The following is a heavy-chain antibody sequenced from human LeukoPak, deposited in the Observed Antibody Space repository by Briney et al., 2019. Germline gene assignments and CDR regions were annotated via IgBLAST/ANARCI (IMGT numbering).Heavy chain of an antibody. Sequence: GGSLRLSCAASGFTFSSYAMSWVRQAPGKGLEWVSAISGSGGSTYYADSVKGRFTISRDNSKNTLYLQMNSLRAEDTAVYYCAKTAGVYCSSTSCYTRYYYYYMDVWGKGTTVTVSS. J-gene: IGHJ6*03. CDR3: AKTAGVYCSSTSCYTRYYYYYMDV. V-gene: IGHV3-23*01. D-gene: IGHD2-2*02. CDR2: ISGSGGST. CDR1: GFTFSSYA.